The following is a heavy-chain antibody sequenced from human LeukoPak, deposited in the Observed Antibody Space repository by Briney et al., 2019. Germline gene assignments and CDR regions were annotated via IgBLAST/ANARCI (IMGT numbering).Heavy chain of an antibody. D-gene: IGHD3-3*01. J-gene: IGHJ6*03. Sequence: GGSLRLSCAASGFTFSSYWMSWVRQAPGKGLEWVANIKQDGSEKYYVDSVKGRFTISRDNAKNSLYLQMNSLRAEDTAVYYCARDLTIFGVVWLRNSGMDVWGKGTTVTVSS. CDR1: GFTFSSYW. V-gene: IGHV3-7*01. CDR2: IKQDGSEK. CDR3: ARDLTIFGVVWLRNSGMDV.